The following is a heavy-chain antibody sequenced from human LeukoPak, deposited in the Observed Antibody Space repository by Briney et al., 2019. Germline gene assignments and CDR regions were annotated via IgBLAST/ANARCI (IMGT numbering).Heavy chain of an antibody. CDR2: ISYSGST. J-gene: IGHJ6*03. V-gene: IGHV4-34*01. CDR1: GGYFSCFY. D-gene: IGHD3-9*01. Sequence: PSETLSLTCVVDGGYFSCFYWTWIRQAPGKGLEWIGEISYSGSTKYNPSLKSRVTIEVDTSKKQISLNLSSVTAADMAVYYCAKGKAGHYHSVTDEYYYYMDVWGKGTTVIVSS. CDR3: AKGKAGHYHSVTDEYYYYMDV.